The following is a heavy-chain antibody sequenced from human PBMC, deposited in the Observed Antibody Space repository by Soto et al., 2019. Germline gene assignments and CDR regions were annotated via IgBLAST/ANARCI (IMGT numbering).Heavy chain of an antibody. CDR3: ASRSGSLAFDI. Sequence: GASVKVSCKASGGTFSSYAISWGRQAPGQGLEWMGGIIPIFGTANYAQKFQGRVTITADESTSTAYMELSSLRSEDTAVYYCASRSGSLAFDIWGQGTMVTVSS. V-gene: IGHV1-69*13. CDR2: IIPIFGTA. J-gene: IGHJ3*02. D-gene: IGHD1-26*01. CDR1: GGTFSSYA.